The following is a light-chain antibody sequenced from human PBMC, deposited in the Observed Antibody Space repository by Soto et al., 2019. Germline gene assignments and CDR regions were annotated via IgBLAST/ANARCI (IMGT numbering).Light chain of an antibody. CDR2: DVT. CDR1: SSDIGRYNY. J-gene: IGLJ2*01. Sequence: QSVLTQPRSVSGSPGQSVTISCTGTSSDIGRYNYVSWYQQHPGKAPKLMIYDVTKRPSGVPDRFSGSKSGNTASLTISGLQAEDEADYYCCSYAAGDTFVFGGGTKVTVL. CDR3: CSYAAGDTFV. V-gene: IGLV2-11*01.